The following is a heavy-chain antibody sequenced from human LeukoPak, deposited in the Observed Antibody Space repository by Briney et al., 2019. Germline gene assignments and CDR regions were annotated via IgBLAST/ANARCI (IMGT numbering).Heavy chain of an antibody. CDR3: ARDRDGYFDY. J-gene: IGHJ4*02. V-gene: IGHV4-30-2*01. D-gene: IGHD3-10*01. Sequence: PSETLSLTCAVSGGSISSGGYSWSWLRQPPGKGLEWIGNIYHSGSTYYNPSLKSRVTISVDRSKNQFSLKLSSVTAADTAVYYCARDRDGYFDYWGQGTLVTVSS. CDR2: IYHSGST. CDR1: GGSISSGGYS.